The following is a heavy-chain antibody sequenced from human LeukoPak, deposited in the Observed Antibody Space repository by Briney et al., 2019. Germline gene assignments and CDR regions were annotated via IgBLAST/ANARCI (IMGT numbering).Heavy chain of an antibody. Sequence: SQTLSLTCTVSGGSISSASYYWSWIRQPAGKGLEWIGRIYISGSTNYNPSLKSQVTISLDTSKNQSSLKLSSVTAADTAVYYCARGGGDRNWFDPWGHGTLVTVSS. CDR3: ARGGGDRNWFDP. D-gene: IGHD2-21*02. CDR2: IYISGST. CDR1: GGSISSASYY. V-gene: IGHV4-61*02. J-gene: IGHJ5*02.